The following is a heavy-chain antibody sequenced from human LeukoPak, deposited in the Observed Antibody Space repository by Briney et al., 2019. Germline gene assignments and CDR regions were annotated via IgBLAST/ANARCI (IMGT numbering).Heavy chain of an antibody. D-gene: IGHD3-22*01. CDR1: GFTFSTYG. V-gene: IGHV3-30*18. CDR3: AKEGYDSSGSFDY. CDR2: LSYDGSNT. Sequence: GGSLRLSCAASGFTFSTYGMHWVRQPQRKGMEWVAVLSYDGSNTYYADSVKGRFTISRDKTKNTLYLQTISVRAADAAVYYCAKEGYDSSGSFDYWGQGTLVTVSS. J-gene: IGHJ4*03.